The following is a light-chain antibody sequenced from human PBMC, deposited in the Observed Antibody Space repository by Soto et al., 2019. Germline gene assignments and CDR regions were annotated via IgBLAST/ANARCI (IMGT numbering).Light chain of an antibody. CDR3: GSYTGSITYV. V-gene: IGLV2-14*01. CDR2: EVT. J-gene: IGLJ1*01. Sequence: ALTQPASVSGSLGQSITISCTGTTSDVGGYNYVSWYQQHPGKAPILMIYEVTNRPSGVSNRFSGSKSGNTASLTISGLQVEDEAEYFCGSYTGSITYVFGTGTKVTVL. CDR1: TSDVGGYNY.